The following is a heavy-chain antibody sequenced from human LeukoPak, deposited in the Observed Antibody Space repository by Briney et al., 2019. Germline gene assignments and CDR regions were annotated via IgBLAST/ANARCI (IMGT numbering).Heavy chain of an antibody. CDR1: GFTFRNAW. V-gene: IGHV3-15*01. CDR3: AKDQGYSGYDPLDY. D-gene: IGHD5-12*01. CDR2: IKNKGDGGTT. J-gene: IGHJ4*02. Sequence: PGGSLRLSCVVSGFTFRNAWMNWVRQAPGKGLEWVGRIKNKGDGGTTDYAAPVKGRFTISRDDSKDTVYLQMNSLKAEDTAVYNGAKDQGYSGYDPLDYWSQGTLVTVSS.